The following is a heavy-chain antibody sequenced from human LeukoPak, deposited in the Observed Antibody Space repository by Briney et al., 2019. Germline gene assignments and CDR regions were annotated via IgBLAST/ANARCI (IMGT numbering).Heavy chain of an antibody. D-gene: IGHD5-12*01. J-gene: IGHJ3*02. V-gene: IGHV1-69*04. CDR3: ARENDIVATIFPVGAFDI. Sequence: ASVKVSCKASGGTFSSYAISWVRQAPGQGLEWMGRIIPILGIANYAQKFQGRVTITADKSTSTAYMELSSLRSDDTAVYYCARENDIVATIFPVGAFDIWGQGTMVTVSS. CDR1: GGTFSSYA. CDR2: IIPILGIA.